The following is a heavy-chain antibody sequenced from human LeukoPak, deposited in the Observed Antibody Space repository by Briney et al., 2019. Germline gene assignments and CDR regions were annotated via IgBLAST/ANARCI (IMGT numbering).Heavy chain of an antibody. CDR2: IGIGGGGT. J-gene: IGHJ5*02. V-gene: IGHV3-23*01. CDR3: ARCMVLSQGWCNWFDP. D-gene: IGHD6-13*01. CDR1: GFDLTTYA. Sequence: GGSLRLSCAASGFDLTTYAMTWVRQAPAKGLEWVSSIGIGGGGTYYADSVKGRFTISRDNSENTLHLQMNNLRVEDTARYFCARCMVLSQGWCNWFDPWGQGTLVTVPS.